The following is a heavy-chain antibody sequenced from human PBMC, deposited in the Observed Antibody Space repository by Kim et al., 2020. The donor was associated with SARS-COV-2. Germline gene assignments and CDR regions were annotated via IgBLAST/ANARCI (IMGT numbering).Heavy chain of an antibody. Sequence: ASVKVSCKASGYTFTSYYMHWVRQAPGQGLEWMGIINPSGGSTSYAQKFQGRVTMTRDTSTSTVYMELSSLRSEDTAVYYCARVRKDYDSSGSDAFDIWGQGTMVTVSS. CDR3: ARVRKDYDSSGSDAFDI. CDR2: INPSGGST. V-gene: IGHV1-46*01. D-gene: IGHD3-22*01. CDR1: GYTFTSYY. J-gene: IGHJ3*02.